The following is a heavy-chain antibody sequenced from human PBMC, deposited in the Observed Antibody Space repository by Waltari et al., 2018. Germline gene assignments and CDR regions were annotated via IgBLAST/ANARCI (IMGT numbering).Heavy chain of an antibody. CDR3: ARVFDSSQYYYGSDY. J-gene: IGHJ4*02. CDR2: IAPYTGNT. V-gene: IGHV1-18*01. Sequence: QVQLVQSGTEVKKPGASVKVSCKASGYTFSNYGVSWVRQAPGQGLEWVGWIAPYTGNTHAAPRLQGRVTMTTDPSTTTAYLELRSLTSDDTAVYYCARVFDSSQYYYGSDYWGQGTLVTVSS. CDR1: GYTFSNYG. D-gene: IGHD3-22*01.